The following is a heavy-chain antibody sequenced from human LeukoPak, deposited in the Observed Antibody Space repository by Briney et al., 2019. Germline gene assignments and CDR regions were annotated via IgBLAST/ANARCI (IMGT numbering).Heavy chain of an antibody. Sequence: ASVKVSCKASGYTFTSYDINWVRQATGQGLEWMGWINPNSGGTNYAQKFQGRVTMTRDTSISTAYMELSRLRSDDTAVYYCARDGGSYCSSTSCYPGYWGQGTLVTVSS. CDR3: ARDGGSYCSSTSCYPGY. CDR1: GYTFTSYD. V-gene: IGHV1-2*02. CDR2: INPNSGGT. J-gene: IGHJ4*02. D-gene: IGHD2-2*01.